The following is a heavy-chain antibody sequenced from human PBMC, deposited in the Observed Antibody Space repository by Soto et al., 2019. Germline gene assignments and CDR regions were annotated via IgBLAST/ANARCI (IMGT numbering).Heavy chain of an antibody. CDR1: GFTFSSYS. CDR3: ARDYDFWSGFQH. D-gene: IGHD3-3*01. Sequence: EVHLVESGGGLVQPGGSLRLSCAASGFTFSSYSMNWVRQAPGKGLEWVSYISSSSGTMYYADSVKGRFTISRDNAKNALYLQMNSLRDEDTAVYYCARDYDFWSGFQHWGHGTLVTVSS. V-gene: IGHV3-48*02. J-gene: IGHJ1*01. CDR2: ISSSSGTM.